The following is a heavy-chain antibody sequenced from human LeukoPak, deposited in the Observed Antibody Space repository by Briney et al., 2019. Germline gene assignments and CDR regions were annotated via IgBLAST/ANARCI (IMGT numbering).Heavy chain of an antibody. Sequence: SVTVSCKASGGTFSSYAISWVRQAPGQGLEWMGGTIPIFGTANYAQKFQGRVTITADESTSTAYMELSSLRSEDTAVYYCGGGHSSSSPPDYWGQGTLVTVSS. D-gene: IGHD6-13*01. CDR2: TIPIFGTA. CDR3: GGGHSSSSPPDY. J-gene: IGHJ4*02. CDR1: GGTFSSYA. V-gene: IGHV1-69*13.